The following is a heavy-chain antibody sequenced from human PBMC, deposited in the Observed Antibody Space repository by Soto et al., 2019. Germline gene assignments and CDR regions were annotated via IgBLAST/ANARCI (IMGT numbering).Heavy chain of an antibody. Sequence: PSETLSLTCTVSGGSVSSDEDYWSWIRQSPGKGLEWIGYISNSGSTGYNPSLKTRLSMSVDGSKNQFTLRLTSVTAADTAVYFCATESGSTYGYFDYWGQGTQVTVSS. CDR2: ISNSGST. D-gene: IGHD5-18*01. CDR1: GGSVSSDEDY. J-gene: IGHJ4*02. CDR3: ATESGSTYGYFDY. V-gene: IGHV4-30-4*08.